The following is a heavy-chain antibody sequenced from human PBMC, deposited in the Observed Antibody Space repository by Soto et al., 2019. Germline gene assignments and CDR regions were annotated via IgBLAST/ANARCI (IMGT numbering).Heavy chain of an antibody. V-gene: IGHV1-69*06. CDR3: ARAARGGNPFDY. D-gene: IGHD2-15*01. CDR2: TIAIFGTA. Sequence: QVQLVQSGAEVKKPGSSVKFSCKASGGTFSSYAISWVRQAPGQGLEWMGGTIAIFGTANSAQKFQGRVTITADKSTSTAYMELSSLRSEDTAVYYCARAARGGNPFDYWGQGTLVTVSS. CDR1: GGTFSSYA. J-gene: IGHJ4*02.